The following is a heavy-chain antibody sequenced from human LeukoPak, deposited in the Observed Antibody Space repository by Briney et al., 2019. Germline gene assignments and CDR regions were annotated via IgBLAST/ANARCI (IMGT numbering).Heavy chain of an antibody. Sequence: SETLSLTCTVSGGSISSSSYYWGWIRQPPGKGLEWIGSIYYSGSTYYNPSLKSRVTISVDTSKNQFSLKLSSVTAADTAVYYCARGAYDSSGYLHLYYYYYMDVWGKGTTVTVSS. CDR1: GGSISSSSYY. J-gene: IGHJ6*03. CDR3: ARGAYDSSGYLHLYYYYYMDV. V-gene: IGHV4-39*07. D-gene: IGHD3-22*01. CDR2: IYYSGST.